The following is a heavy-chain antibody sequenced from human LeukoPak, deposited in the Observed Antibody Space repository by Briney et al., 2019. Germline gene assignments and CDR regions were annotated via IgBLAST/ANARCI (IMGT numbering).Heavy chain of an antibody. Sequence: SETLSLTCTVSGGSISSSSYYWGWIRQPPGKGLEWIGSIYYSGSTYYNPSLKSRVTVSVDTSKNQFSLNLSSVTAADTAVYYCAREGYCAGTSCYRGGNWFDPWGQGTLVTVSS. J-gene: IGHJ5*02. D-gene: IGHD2-2*02. CDR2: IYYSGST. CDR1: GGSISSSSYY. CDR3: AREGYCAGTSCYRGGNWFDP. V-gene: IGHV4-39*07.